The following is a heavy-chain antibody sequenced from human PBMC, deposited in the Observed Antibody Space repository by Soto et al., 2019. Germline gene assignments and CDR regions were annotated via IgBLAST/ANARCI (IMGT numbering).Heavy chain of an antibody. CDR3: SKDLASVVVSGGAFER. CDR2: ISWNSGDI. J-gene: IGHJ4*02. Sequence: EVQLVESGGGLVQPGRSLRLSCAASGFIFGDYAMHWVRQGPGKGLEGVSGISWNSGDIAYADSVKGRFTISRDSTNSLSLHMSSLRAEDTALYYCSKDLASVVVSGGAFERWGKGTLVTVSS. V-gene: IGHV3-9*01. CDR1: GFIFGDYA. D-gene: IGHD2-15*01.